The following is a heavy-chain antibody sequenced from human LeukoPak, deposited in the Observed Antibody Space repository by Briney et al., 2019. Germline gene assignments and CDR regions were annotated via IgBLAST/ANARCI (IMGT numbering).Heavy chain of an antibody. D-gene: IGHD5-18*01. Sequence: ASVTVSFKASRFTFNDYYIHWVRQAPGQGLEWMGWIDPNSGGTHYAQNFQGRVTVTRDASIYTVYMDLTSLRSDDTAVYYCAEGYSYGYHPFDYWGQGTLVTVSS. J-gene: IGHJ4*02. CDR2: IDPNSGGT. CDR3: AEGYSYGYHPFDY. CDR1: RFTFNDYY. V-gene: IGHV1-2*02.